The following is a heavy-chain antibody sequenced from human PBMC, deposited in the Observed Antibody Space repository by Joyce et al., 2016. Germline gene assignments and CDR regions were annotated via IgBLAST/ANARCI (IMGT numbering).Heavy chain of an antibody. V-gene: IGHV1-18*01. CDR1: GYTFTTYG. D-gene: IGHD6-6*01. J-gene: IGHJ6*02. CDR2: IHGYNAKT. CDR3: ARDHLAARPQYYYGMDV. Sequence: QIQLVQSGAEVKKTGASVKVSCKASGYTFTTYGVSWVRQAPGQGLEWMGWIHGYNAKTSYAQKFQGRVTFTTDTATSTAYMELRSLRSDDTAVYYCARDHLAARPQYYYGMDVWGQGTTVIVSS.